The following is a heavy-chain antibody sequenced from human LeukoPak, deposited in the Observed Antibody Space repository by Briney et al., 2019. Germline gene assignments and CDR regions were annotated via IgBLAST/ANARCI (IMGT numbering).Heavy chain of an antibody. CDR3: ARMIITYYYDSSGYYPENYFDY. V-gene: IGHV3-53*01. CDR1: GFTVSSNY. Sequence: PGGSLRLSCAASGFTVSSNYMSWVRQAPGKGLEWVSVIYSGGSTYYADSVKGRFTISRDNSKNTLYLQMNSLRAEDTAVYYCARMIITYYYDSSGYYPENYFDYWGQGTLVTVSS. D-gene: IGHD3-22*01. J-gene: IGHJ4*02. CDR2: IYSGGST.